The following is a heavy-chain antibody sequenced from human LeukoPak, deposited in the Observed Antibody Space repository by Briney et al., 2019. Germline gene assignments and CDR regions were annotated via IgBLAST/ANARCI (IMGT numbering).Heavy chain of an antibody. D-gene: IGHD1-1*01. CDR2: ILFDGSNK. Sequence: GGSLRLSCAASGFTFTTYGMHWVRQAPGKGLEWVAVILFDGSNKYYVDSVKGRFSISRDNSKNTLYLQMNSLRAEDTAVYYCAKDKGGITYVFDYWGQGTLVTVSS. CDR1: GFTFTTYG. J-gene: IGHJ4*02. V-gene: IGHV3-33*06. CDR3: AKDKGGITYVFDY.